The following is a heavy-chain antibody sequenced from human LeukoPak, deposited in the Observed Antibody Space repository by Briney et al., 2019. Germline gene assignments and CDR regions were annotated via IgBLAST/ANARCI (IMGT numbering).Heavy chain of an antibody. Sequence: GGSLRLSCAASGFTVSSNYMSWVRQAPGKGLEWVSVIYSGGSTYYADSVKGRFTISRDNAKNSLYLQMNSLRAEDTALYYCAGYRQPDDAFDIWGQGTMVTVSS. V-gene: IGHV3-53*05. J-gene: IGHJ3*02. D-gene: IGHD5-18*01. CDR2: IYSGGST. CDR1: GFTVSSNY. CDR3: AGYRQPDDAFDI.